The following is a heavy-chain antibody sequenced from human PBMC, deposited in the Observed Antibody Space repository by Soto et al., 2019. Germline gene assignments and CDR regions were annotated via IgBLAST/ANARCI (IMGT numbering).Heavy chain of an antibody. Sequence: QVQLVQSGAEVKKPGSSVKVSCKASGGTFSSYAISWVRQAPGQGLEWMGGIIPIFGTANYAQKFQGRVTITADESTSTAYMELSSLRSEHTAVYDCARRQHIVVVTAILGGAFDIWGQGTMVTVSS. CDR2: IIPIFGTA. V-gene: IGHV1-69*01. CDR3: ARRQHIVVVTAILGGAFDI. D-gene: IGHD2-21*02. CDR1: GGTFSSYA. J-gene: IGHJ3*02.